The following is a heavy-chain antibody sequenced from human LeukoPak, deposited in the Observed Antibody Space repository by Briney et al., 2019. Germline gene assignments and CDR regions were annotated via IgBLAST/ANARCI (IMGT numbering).Heavy chain of an antibody. CDR3: VRGVGVSLSFEVVTTEPFDY. CDR2: INHSGSA. D-gene: IGHD3-3*01. J-gene: IGHJ4*02. Sequence: SETPSLTCAVYGGSFSGYYWSWIRQPPGKGLEWIGEINHSGSANYNPSLKSRVTISVDTSKSQFSLKLSSVTAADTAVYYCVRGVGVSLSFEVVTTEPFDYWGQGTLVTVSS. V-gene: IGHV4-34*01. CDR1: GGSFSGYY.